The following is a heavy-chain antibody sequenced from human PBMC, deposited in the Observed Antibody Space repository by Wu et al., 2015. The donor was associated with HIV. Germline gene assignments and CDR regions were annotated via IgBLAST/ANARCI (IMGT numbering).Heavy chain of an antibody. CDR3: VRDGGRRFGGSWYPNFDK. CDR2: LVPNTGGT. D-gene: IGHD6-13*01. CDR1: GYTFTDYY. V-gene: IGHV1-2*02. Sequence: QVHWCSLGLSEEAWASVKVSCKASGYTFTDYYFHWLRQAPGQGLEWMGWLVPNTGGTNYALNFQGRVAMTRDTSISTVYMELSRLRSDDTAVYYCVRDGGRRFGGSWYPNFDKWGQGTLITVSS. J-gene: IGHJ4*02.